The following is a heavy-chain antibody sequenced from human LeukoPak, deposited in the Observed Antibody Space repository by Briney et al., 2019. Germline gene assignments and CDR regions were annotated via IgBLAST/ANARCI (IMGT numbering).Heavy chain of an antibody. CDR1: GGTFSSYA. J-gene: IGHJ4*02. CDR2: IIPIFGTA. Sequence: PVKVSCKASGGTFSSYAISWVRQAPGQGLEWVGGIIPIFGTANYAQKFQGRVTITADESTSTAYMELSSLRSEDTAVYYRARVSQVATTPLFDYWGQGTLVTVSS. V-gene: IGHV1-69*13. CDR3: ARVSQVATTPLFDY. D-gene: IGHD5-12*01.